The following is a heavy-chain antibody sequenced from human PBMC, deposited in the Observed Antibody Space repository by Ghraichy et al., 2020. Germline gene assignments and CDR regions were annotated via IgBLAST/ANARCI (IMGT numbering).Heavy chain of an antibody. CDR2: ISGSGGST. CDR3: AKGIAAGTTTISYYYNGMDI. D-gene: IGHD6-13*01. Sequence: GGSLRLSCAASGFTFSNYVMSWVRQAPGKGLEWVSGISGSGGSTYYTESLKGRFTIARDNSKNTLILQMNSLRAEDTAVYYCAKGIAAGTTTISYYYNGMDIWGQGTLVSVSS. CDR1: GFTFSNYV. J-gene: IGHJ6*02. V-gene: IGHV3-23*01.